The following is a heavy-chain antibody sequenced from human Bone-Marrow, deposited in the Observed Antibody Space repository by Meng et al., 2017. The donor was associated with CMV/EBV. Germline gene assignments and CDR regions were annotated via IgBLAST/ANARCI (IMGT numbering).Heavy chain of an antibody. CDR1: GFTFSSYG. CDR2: ISWDGVST. D-gene: IGHD6-6*01. Sequence: GESLKISCAASGFTFSSYGMHWVRQAPGKGLEWVSLISWDGVSTYYADSVKGRFTISRGNSKTSLYLQMNSLRTEDTALYYCAKDGRGSSGAYYFDYWGQGTLVTVSS. CDR3: AKDGRGSSGAYYFDY. J-gene: IGHJ4*02. V-gene: IGHV3-43*01.